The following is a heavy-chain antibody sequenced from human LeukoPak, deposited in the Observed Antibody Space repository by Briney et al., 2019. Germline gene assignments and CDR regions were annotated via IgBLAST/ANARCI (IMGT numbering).Heavy chain of an antibody. Sequence: GESLKISCRGSGHSFTNYWIGWVRQMPGKGLGWMGIIYPADSDTRYSPSFQGQVTISADKSTSTAYLQWSSLKASDTAMYYCASPHSSGWYGGAFDIWGQGTMVTVSS. CDR2: IYPADSDT. J-gene: IGHJ3*02. CDR1: GHSFTNYW. D-gene: IGHD6-19*01. CDR3: ASPHSSGWYGGAFDI. V-gene: IGHV5-51*01.